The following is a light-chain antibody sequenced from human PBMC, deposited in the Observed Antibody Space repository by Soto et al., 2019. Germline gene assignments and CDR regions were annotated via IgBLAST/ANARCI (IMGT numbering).Light chain of an antibody. V-gene: IGKV1-6*01. CDR1: QGIRND. CDR2: AAS. J-gene: IGKJ2*01. Sequence: ATQMTQSPSSLSASVGDRVTITCRASQGIRNDLGWFQQKPGKAPKLLIYAASSLQSGVPSRFSGSGSGTDFTLTISSLPPDKVAAYSCEHLNCDPYTLGQGTQLEIK. CDR3: EHLNCDPYT.